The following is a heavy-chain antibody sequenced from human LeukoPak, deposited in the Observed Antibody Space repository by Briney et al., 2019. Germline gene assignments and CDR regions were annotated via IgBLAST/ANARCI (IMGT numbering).Heavy chain of an antibody. V-gene: IGHV1-18*01. CDR1: GYTFTNFG. J-gene: IGHJ4*02. Sequence: ASVKVSCKSSGYTFTNFGVTWVRQAPGQGLEWMGWISTYNANTDYALKLQGRVTMTTDTSTSTAYLGLRSLRSDDTAVYYCGIVIVPAAAIDYWGQGTLVTVSS. CDR2: ISTYNANT. D-gene: IGHD2-2*01. CDR3: GIVIVPAAAIDY.